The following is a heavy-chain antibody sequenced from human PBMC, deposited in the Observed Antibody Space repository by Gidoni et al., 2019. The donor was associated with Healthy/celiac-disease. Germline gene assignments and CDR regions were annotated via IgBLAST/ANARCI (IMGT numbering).Heavy chain of an antibody. Sequence: QVQLQQWGAGLLKPSETLSLTCAVYGGSFSGYYWSWLRQPPGKGLEWIGEINHSGSTNYNPYLKSRVTISVDTSKNQFSLKLCSVTAADTAVYYCARVSHSSGWWTSGDFDYWGQGTLVTVSS. V-gene: IGHV4-34*01. D-gene: IGHD6-19*01. CDR3: ARVSHSSGWWTSGDFDY. CDR1: GGSFSGYY. CDR2: INHSGST. J-gene: IGHJ4*02.